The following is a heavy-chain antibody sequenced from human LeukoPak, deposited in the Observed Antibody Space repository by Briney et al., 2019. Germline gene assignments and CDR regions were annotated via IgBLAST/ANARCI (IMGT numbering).Heavy chain of an antibody. CDR3: ARDVRSSSSTSFDYHYYMDV. J-gene: IGHJ6*03. Sequence: SETLSLTCTVSGDSISSYSWSWIRQPAGKGLEWIGRFHASGSTDYNPSLKSRVTMSVDTSKNQFSLKLTSVTAADTAVYYCARDVRSSSSTSFDYHYYMDVWGKGTTVTVSS. D-gene: IGHD6-6*01. CDR2: FHASGST. CDR1: GDSISSYS. V-gene: IGHV4-4*07.